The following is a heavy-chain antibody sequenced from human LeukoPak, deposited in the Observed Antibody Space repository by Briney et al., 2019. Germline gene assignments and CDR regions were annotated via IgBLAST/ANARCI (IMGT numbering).Heavy chain of an antibody. Sequence: SETLSLTCTVSGGSISSSSYYWGWIRQPPGKGLEWIGEINHSGSTNYNPSLKSRVTISVDTSKNQFSLKLSSVTAADTAVYYCARTGYYYDSSGYPDYWGQGTLVTVSS. CDR1: GGSISSSSYY. CDR3: ARTGYYYDSSGYPDY. CDR2: INHSGST. J-gene: IGHJ4*02. D-gene: IGHD3-22*01. V-gene: IGHV4-39*07.